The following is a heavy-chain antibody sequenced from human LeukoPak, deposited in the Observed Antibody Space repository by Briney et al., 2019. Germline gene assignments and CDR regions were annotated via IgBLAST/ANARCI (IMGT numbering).Heavy chain of an antibody. CDR2: ISSSSSYI. CDR1: GFTFSSYS. J-gene: IGHJ6*02. D-gene: IGHD3-3*01. V-gene: IGHV3-21*01. Sequence: PGGSLRLSCAASGFTFSSYSMNWVRQAPGKGLEWVSSISSSSSYIHYADSVKGRFTISRDNAKNSLYLQMNSLRAEDTAVYYCARETLGDWSGYNYYYYYGMDVWGQGTTVTVSS. CDR3: ARETLGDWSGYNYYYYYGMDV.